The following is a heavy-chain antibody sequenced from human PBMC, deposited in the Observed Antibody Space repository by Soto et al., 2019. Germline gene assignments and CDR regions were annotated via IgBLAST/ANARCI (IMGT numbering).Heavy chain of an antibody. CDR3: AREGSGSYYNYYYYGMDV. Sequence: ASVKVYCKASGYTFTSYAMHWVRQAPGQRLEWMGWINAGNGNTKYSQKFQGRVTITRDTSASTAYMELSSLRSEDTAVYYCAREGSGSYYNYYYYGMDVWGQGTTVTVSS. V-gene: IGHV1-3*01. CDR1: GYTFTSYA. CDR2: INAGNGNT. J-gene: IGHJ6*02. D-gene: IGHD3-10*01.